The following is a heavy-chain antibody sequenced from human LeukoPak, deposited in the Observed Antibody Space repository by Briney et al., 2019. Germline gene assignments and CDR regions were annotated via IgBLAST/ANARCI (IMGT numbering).Heavy chain of an antibody. Sequence: GGSLRLSCAASGFTFHDYAMHWVRQAPGKGLEWVSGLSWNGGNIGYAESVRGRFTIARDNAGNSLYLQMNSLRPEDTALYYCAKALGSTVTTRTYFDYWGQGTLVTVSS. V-gene: IGHV3-9*01. J-gene: IGHJ4*02. CDR1: GFTFHDYA. CDR2: LSWNGGNI. D-gene: IGHD4-17*01. CDR3: AKALGSTVTTRTYFDY.